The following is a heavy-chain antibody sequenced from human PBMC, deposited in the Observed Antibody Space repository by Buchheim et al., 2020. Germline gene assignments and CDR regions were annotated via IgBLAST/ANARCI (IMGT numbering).Heavy chain of an antibody. CDR2: INHSGST. J-gene: IGHJ6*02. V-gene: IGHV4-34*01. Sequence: QVQLQQWGAGLLKPSETLSLTCAVYGGSFSGYYWSWIRQPPGKGLEWIGEINHSGSTNYNPSLKSRVTISVDTSKNQFSLKLSSVTAADTAVYYCARVVTWIQRWSDYYYYYGMDVWGQGTT. CDR3: ARVVTWIQRWSDYYYYYGMDV. D-gene: IGHD5-18*01. CDR1: GGSFSGYY.